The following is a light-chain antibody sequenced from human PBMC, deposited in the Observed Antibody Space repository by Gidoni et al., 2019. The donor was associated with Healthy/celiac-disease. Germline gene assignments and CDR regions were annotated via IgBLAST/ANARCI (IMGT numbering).Light chain of an antibody. CDR1: QSIRSW. Sequence: DIQMTQSPSTLSSSVGDRVTITCRSSQSIRSWLAWYQQQPEKAPKLLIYKASSLESGVPSMFSGRGSVTEFTLTISSLQPDDFATYYCQQYNSYSRTFGQWTKVEIK. J-gene: IGKJ1*01. CDR2: KAS. CDR3: QQYNSYSRT. V-gene: IGKV1-5*03.